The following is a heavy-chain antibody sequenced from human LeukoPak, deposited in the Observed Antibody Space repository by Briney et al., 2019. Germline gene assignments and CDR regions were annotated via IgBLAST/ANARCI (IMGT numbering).Heavy chain of an antibody. D-gene: IGHD5-12*01. CDR1: GYTFADHY. V-gene: IGHV1-2*02. CDR2: INPNTGGT. J-gene: IGHJ4*02. Sequence: GASVKVSCKASGYTFADHYIHWVRQAPGQGFEWMGWINPNTGGTDYAQKFQDRIALTSYTSISTVYMELNGLESDDTALYYCARDLATIDGIAWYYFENWGQGTLVTVS. CDR3: ARDLATIDGIAWYYFEN.